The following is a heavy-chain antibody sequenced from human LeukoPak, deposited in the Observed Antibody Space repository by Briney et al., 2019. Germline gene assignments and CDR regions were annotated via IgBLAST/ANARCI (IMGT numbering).Heavy chain of an antibody. J-gene: IGHJ5*02. V-gene: IGHV4-59*01. D-gene: IGHD3-22*01. CDR3: ARCYYDSSGYYPVGNWFDP. Sequence: PSETLSLTCTVSGGSISSYYWSWIRQPPGKGLEWIGYIYYSGSTNYNPSLKSRVTISVDTSKNQFSLKLSSVTAADTAVYYCARCYYDSSGYYPVGNWFDPWGQGTLVTVSS. CDR2: IYYSGST. CDR1: GGSISSYY.